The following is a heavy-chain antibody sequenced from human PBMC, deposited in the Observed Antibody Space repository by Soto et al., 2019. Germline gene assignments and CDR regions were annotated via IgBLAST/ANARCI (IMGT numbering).Heavy chain of an antibody. CDR3: ARGGWNYGPGPFDL. D-gene: IGHD1-7*01. CDR2: ISAYNGKP. V-gene: IGHV1-18*04. Sequence: QVQLVQSGTEVKTPGASVKVSCNPSGYTFTTYGINWVQQAPGQGLEWLAWISAYNGKPHHAPFVQDRVTMTTDTSTRTAYMELTSLRSDDTAVYYCARGGWNYGPGPFDLWGQGTMVTVSS. J-gene: IGHJ3*01. CDR1: GYTFTTYG.